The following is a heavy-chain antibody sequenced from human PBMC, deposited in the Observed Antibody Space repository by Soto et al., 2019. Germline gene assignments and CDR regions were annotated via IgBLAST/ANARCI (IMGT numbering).Heavy chain of an antibody. CDR3: AVVGGYY. J-gene: IGHJ4*02. V-gene: IGHV3-30-3*01. CDR1: GFTFSSYA. CDR2: ISYDGSNK. D-gene: IGHD2-15*01. Sequence: GGSLRLSCAASGFTFSSYAMHWVRQAPGKGLEWVAVISYDGSNKYYADSVKGRFTISRDNSKNTLYLQMNSLRAEDTAVYYCAVVGGYYWGRGTLVTVS.